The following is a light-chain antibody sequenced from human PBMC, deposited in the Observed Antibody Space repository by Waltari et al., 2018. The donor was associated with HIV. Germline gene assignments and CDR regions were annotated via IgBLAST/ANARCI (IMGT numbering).Light chain of an antibody. J-gene: IGKJ1*01. CDR1: QSVSSTS. V-gene: IGKV3-20*01. Sequence: IVLTQSPGTLSLSPGEKATLSCRASQSVSSTSLAWYQQTPGQSPRLLIYSASTRADGIPDRFSGSGSGTDFSLTISRLEPEDFAVYYGQRYGRSRTFGQGTKVEIK. CDR3: QRYGRSRT. CDR2: SAS.